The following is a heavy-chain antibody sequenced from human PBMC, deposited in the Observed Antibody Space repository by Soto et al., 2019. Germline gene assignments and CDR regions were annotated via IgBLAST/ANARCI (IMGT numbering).Heavy chain of an antibody. D-gene: IGHD2-2*02. Sequence: PSETLSLTCAVYGGSFSGYYWSWIRQPPGKGLEWIGEINHSGSTNYNPSLKSRVTISVDTSKNQFSLKLSSVTAADTAAYYCARGGGYCSSTSCYTNWFDPWGQGTLVTVSS. CDR1: GGSFSGYY. CDR2: INHSGST. CDR3: ARGGGYCSSTSCYTNWFDP. J-gene: IGHJ5*02. V-gene: IGHV4-34*01.